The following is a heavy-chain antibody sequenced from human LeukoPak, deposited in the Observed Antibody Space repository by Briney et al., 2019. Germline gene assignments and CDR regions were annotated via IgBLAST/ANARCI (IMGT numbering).Heavy chain of an antibody. CDR2: ISWDGGST. Sequence: GGSLRLSCAASGFTFDDYAMHWVRQAPGKGLEWVSLISWDGGSTYYADSVKGRFTISRDNSKNSLYLQMNSLRAEDTALYYCAKELSGYSGSRGGYYYYYGMDVWGQGTTVTVSS. V-gene: IGHV3-43D*03. D-gene: IGHD5-12*01. J-gene: IGHJ6*02. CDR1: GFTFDDYA. CDR3: AKELSGYSGSRGGYYYYYGMDV.